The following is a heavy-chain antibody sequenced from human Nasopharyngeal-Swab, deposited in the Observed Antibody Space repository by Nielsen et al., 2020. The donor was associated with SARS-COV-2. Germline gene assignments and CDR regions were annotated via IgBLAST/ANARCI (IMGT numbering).Heavy chain of an antibody. Sequence: SVKVSCKASGFSITYRFLHWMRQAPGQALEWMGWITPFNGNVKYAQKFQGRVSITRDGSRTTASLELSSLRPDDTAMYFCASGQCINGVCNPTDGLDVWGQGTSVTVSS. V-gene: IGHV1-45*02. D-gene: IGHD2-8*01. CDR3: ASGQCINGVCNPTDGLDV. CDR2: ITPFNGNV. J-gene: IGHJ6*02. CDR1: GFSITYRF.